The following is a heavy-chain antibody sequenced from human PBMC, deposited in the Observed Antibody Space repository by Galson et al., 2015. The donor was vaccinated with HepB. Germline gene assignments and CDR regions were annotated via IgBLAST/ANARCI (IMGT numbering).Heavy chain of an antibody. V-gene: IGHV3-15*07. CDR2: IKSKTDGGTT. CDR1: GFTFSNAW. Sequence: SLRLSCAASGFTFSNAWMNWVRQAPGKGLEWVGRIKSKTDGGTTDYAAPVKGRFTISRDDSKNTLYLQMNSLKTEDTAVYYCTTSIAAAGTVGYYYYYMDVWGKGTTVTVSS. J-gene: IGHJ6*03. CDR3: TTSIAAAGTVGYYYYYMDV. D-gene: IGHD6-13*01.